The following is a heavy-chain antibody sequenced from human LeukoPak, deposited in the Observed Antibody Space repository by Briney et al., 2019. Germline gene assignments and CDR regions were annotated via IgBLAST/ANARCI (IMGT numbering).Heavy chain of an antibody. D-gene: IGHD2-15*01. J-gene: IGHJ4*02. Sequence: PGGSLRLSCTAPGLTFRRYWMNWVRQAPGKGLEWVANIKPDGSATFYVDSVKGRFTISRDNVKNSVYLQMNSLRAEDTAVYYCAGGGGWVFYSWGQGTLVTVSA. CDR3: AGGGGWVFYS. CDR1: GLTFRRYW. V-gene: IGHV3-7*04. CDR2: IKPDGSAT.